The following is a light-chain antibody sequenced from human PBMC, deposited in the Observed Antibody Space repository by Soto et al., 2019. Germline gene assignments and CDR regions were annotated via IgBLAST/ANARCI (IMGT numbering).Light chain of an antibody. CDR2: ATS. CDR1: QDIRNA. CDR3: QQYNSYSA. Sequence: IQMTQSPSSLSASVGDRVTITCRASQDIRNAVGWYQQKPGKAPKLLIFATSNLQSGVPSRFIGGSGSGTEFTLTISSLQPDDPATYYCQQYNSYSAFGQGTKVDIK. J-gene: IGKJ1*01. V-gene: IGKV1-17*01.